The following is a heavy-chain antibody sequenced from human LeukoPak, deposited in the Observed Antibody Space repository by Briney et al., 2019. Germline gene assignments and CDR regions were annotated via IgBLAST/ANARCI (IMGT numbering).Heavy chain of an antibody. CDR2: IYYSGST. Sequence: SETLSLTCTVSGGSISSYYWSWIRRPPGKGLEWIGYIYYSGSTNYNPSLKSRVTISVDTSKNQFSLKLSSVTAADTAVYYCARETTVTTLSAFDIWGQGTMVTVSS. CDR3: ARETTVTTLSAFDI. J-gene: IGHJ3*02. D-gene: IGHD4-11*01. V-gene: IGHV4-59*01. CDR1: GGSISSYY.